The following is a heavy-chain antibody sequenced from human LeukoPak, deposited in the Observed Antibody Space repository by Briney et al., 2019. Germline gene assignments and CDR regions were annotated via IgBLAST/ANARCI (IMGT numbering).Heavy chain of an antibody. V-gene: IGHV3-23*05. CDR1: GFTFSDYA. Sequence: GGSLRLSCVASGFTFSDYAMNWVRQAPGKGLEWVSTFKTNYNQVYYAESVRGRFTISTNNSKNTAYLQMNSLRVEDTALYYCARSVPDYTRFDFWGQGALVTVSS. CDR2: FKTNYNQV. CDR3: ARSVPDYTRFDF. J-gene: IGHJ4*02. D-gene: IGHD4-11*01.